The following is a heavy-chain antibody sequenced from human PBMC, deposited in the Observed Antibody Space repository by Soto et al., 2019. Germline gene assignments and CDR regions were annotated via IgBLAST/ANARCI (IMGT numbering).Heavy chain of an antibody. Sequence: QVQVQESGPGLVRPSQTLSLTCTVSGGSIERGAYYWSWIRQHPVKGLEWIGYIYYNGDTDYNPSLKMRVTISLDTSKNEISLKLSSVTAADTAVYYCASDQGGKVLKGSGMDVWGQGTTVIVS. CDR1: GGSIERGAYY. CDR3: ASDQGGKVLKGSGMDV. V-gene: IGHV4-31*03. D-gene: IGHD2-8*02. CDR2: IYYNGDT. J-gene: IGHJ6*02.